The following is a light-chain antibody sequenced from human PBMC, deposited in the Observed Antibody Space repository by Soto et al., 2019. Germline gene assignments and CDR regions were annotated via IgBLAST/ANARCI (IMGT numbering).Light chain of an antibody. Sequence: ETVMTQSPGTLSVSLGERDTLSCRASQSVSIHLAWYQQKPGQAPRLLIYDTSTRATGIPARFSGSGSGTEFTLTISSLQSEDFAVYYCQQYSNWPPITVGQGTRLEIK. CDR3: QQYSNWPPIT. J-gene: IGKJ5*01. CDR2: DTS. V-gene: IGKV3-15*01. CDR1: QSVSIH.